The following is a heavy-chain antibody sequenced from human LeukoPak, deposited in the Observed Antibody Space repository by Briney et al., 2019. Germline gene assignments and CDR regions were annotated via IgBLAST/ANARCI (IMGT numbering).Heavy chain of an antibody. J-gene: IGHJ3*02. Sequence: SETLSLTCAVYGGSFSDSYWIWIRQPPGKGLEWIGEINHSGSTNYNPSLKSRVTISVDTSKNQFSLKLNSVTAADTAVYYCAKSNGYGLVDIWGQGTMVTVSS. CDR2: INHSGST. D-gene: IGHD3-10*01. V-gene: IGHV4-34*01. CDR3: AKSNGYGLVDI. CDR1: GGSFSDSY.